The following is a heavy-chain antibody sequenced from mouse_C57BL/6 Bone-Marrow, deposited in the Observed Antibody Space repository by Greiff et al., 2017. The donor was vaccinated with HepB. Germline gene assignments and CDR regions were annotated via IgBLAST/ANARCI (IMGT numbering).Heavy chain of an antibody. CDR3: ARTPQVLLWAY. CDR1: GYAFTNYL. D-gene: IGHD2-1*01. Sequence: QVQLQQSGAELVRPGTSVKVSCKASGYAFTNYLIEWVKQRPGQGLAWIGVINPGSGGTNYNEKFKGKATLTADKSSSTAYMQLSSLTSADSAVYFCARTPQVLLWAYWGPGPLVTVSA. V-gene: IGHV1-54*01. CDR2: INPGSGGT. J-gene: IGHJ3*01.